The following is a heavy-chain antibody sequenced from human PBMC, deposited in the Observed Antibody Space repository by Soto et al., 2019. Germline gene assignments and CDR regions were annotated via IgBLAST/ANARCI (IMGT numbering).Heavy chain of an antibody. Sequence: ASVKVSCKASGGTFSSYAISWVRQAPGQGLEWMGGIIPIFGTANYAQKFQGRVTITADESTSTAYMELSSLRSEDTAVYYCARVRRPHSGYDFGWFDPWGQGTLVTVSS. V-gene: IGHV1-69*13. J-gene: IGHJ5*02. CDR3: ARVRRPHSGYDFGWFDP. D-gene: IGHD5-12*01. CDR1: GGTFSSYA. CDR2: IIPIFGTA.